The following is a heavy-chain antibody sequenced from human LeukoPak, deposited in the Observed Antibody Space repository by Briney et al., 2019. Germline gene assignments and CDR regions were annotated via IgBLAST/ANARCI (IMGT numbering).Heavy chain of an antibody. V-gene: IGHV4-34*01. CDR1: GGSFRGYY. Sequence: KPSETLSLTCAVYGGSFRGYYWSWIRQPPGKGREWIGENNNSGSTNYNPSLKSRVTISVDTSKNQFSLKLSSVTAADPAVYYCAMSFGDYYFDYWGQGTLVTVSS. CDR2: NNNSGST. D-gene: IGHD4-17*01. J-gene: IGHJ4*02. CDR3: AMSFGDYYFDY.